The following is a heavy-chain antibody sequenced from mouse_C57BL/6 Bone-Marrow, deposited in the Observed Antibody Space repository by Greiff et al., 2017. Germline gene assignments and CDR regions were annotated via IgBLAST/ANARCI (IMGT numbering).Heavy chain of an antibody. V-gene: IGHV1-59*01. D-gene: IGHD1-1*01. CDR1: GYTFTSYW. CDR3: ARKRGLLRWWFAY. CDR2: IDPSDSYT. J-gene: IGHJ3*01. Sequence: VQLQQPGAELVRPGTSVKLSCKASGYTFTSYWMHWVKQRPGQGLEWIGVIDPSDSYTNYNQKFKGKATFTADTSSNTAYMQLSSLTTEDSAIYYCARKRGLLRWWFAYWGQGTLVTVSA.